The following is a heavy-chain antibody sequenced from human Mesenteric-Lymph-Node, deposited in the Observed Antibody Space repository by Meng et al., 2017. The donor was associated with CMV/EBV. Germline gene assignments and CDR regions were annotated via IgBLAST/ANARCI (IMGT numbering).Heavy chain of an antibody. J-gene: IGHJ4*02. CDR1: GGSISSTNYY. Sequence: GSLRLSCTVSGGSISSTNYYWGWIRQPPGKGLEWIGSIYYSGSTYYNPSLKSRITISVDTSKSQFSLKLSSVTAADTAVYYCARYYSSGWSYYFDYWGQGTLVTVSS. D-gene: IGHD6-19*01. CDR2: IYYSGST. CDR3: ARYYSSGWSYYFDY. V-gene: IGHV4-39*07.